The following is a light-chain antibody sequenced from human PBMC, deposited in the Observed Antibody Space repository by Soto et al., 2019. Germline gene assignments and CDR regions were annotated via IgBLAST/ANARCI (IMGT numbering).Light chain of an antibody. CDR3: QSYDSRLSVWV. CDR1: SSNIGAGYD. V-gene: IGLV1-40*01. CDR2: GNT. Sequence: QAVVTQPPSVSGAPGQRVTIPCAGSSSNIGAGYDVHWYQQFPGTVPKLLIYGNTNRPSGVPDRFSGSKSGTSASLAITGLQAEDEADYYCQSYDSRLSVWVFGGGTQLTVL. J-gene: IGLJ3*02.